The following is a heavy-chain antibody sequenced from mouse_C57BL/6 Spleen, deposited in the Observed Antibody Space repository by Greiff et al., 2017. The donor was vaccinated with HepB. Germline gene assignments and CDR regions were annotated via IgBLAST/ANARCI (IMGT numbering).Heavy chain of an antibody. V-gene: IGHV3-6*01. J-gene: IGHJ3*01. CDR3: AREGAYYDFTLFAY. CDR2: ISYDGSN. CDR1: GYSITSGYY. Sequence: EVQRVESGPGLVKPSQSLSLTCSVTGYSITSGYYWNWIRQFPGNKLEWMGYISYDGSNNYNPSLKNRISITRDTSKNQFFLKLNSVTTEDTATYYCAREGAYYDFTLFAYWGQGTLVTVSA. D-gene: IGHD2-4*01.